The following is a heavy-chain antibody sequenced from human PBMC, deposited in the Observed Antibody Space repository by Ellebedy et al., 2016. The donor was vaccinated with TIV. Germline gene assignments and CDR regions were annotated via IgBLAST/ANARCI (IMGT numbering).Heavy chain of an antibody. CDR3: ARNWGPL. CDR2: ISSSGNSI. Sequence: PGGSLRLSCAASGFTFSSHEMNWVRQAPGKGLEWVSYISSSGNSIYYAESVKGRFTISRDNAKNSLYLQMNSLRAEDTAVYYCARNWGPLWGQGTLVTVSS. V-gene: IGHV3-48*03. J-gene: IGHJ4*02. D-gene: IGHD3-16*01. CDR1: GFTFSSHE.